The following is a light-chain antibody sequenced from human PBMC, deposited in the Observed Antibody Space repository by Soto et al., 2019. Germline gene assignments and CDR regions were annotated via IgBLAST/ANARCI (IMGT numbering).Light chain of an antibody. CDR1: QGLPHSNRYHY. CDR3: MQPLQSWT. CDR2: LGS. Sequence: DIVMTQSPLSLPVTPGEPAPISCRPSQGLPHSNRYHYLDWYLQKPGQAPQLLIYLGSNRASGVPDRFSGSGSGTDFTLKISRVEAEDVGVYYCMQPLQSWTFGQGTKVDIK. V-gene: IGKV2-28*01. J-gene: IGKJ1*01.